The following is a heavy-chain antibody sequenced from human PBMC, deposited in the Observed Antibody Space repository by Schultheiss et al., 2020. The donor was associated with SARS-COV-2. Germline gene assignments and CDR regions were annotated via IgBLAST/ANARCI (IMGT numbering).Heavy chain of an antibody. J-gene: IGHJ3*02. D-gene: IGHD2-8*01. Sequence: GSLRLSCAASGGSISSYYWSWIRQPAGKGPEWIGEIYHSGSTNYNPSLKSRVTISVDTSKNQFSLKLSSVTAADTAVYYCARRAYGEAFDIWGQGTMVTVSS. CDR1: GGSISSYY. V-gene: IGHV4-59*01. CDR2: IYHSGST. CDR3: ARRAYGEAFDI.